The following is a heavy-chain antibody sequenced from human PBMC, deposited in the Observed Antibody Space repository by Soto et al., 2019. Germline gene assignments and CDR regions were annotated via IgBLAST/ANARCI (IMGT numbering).Heavy chain of an antibody. J-gene: IGHJ4*02. CDR3: ARGLSSGWYGWHYFDY. CDR1: GYTFTSYD. V-gene: IGHV1-8*01. CDR2: MNPNSGNT. Sequence: QVQLVQSGAEVKKPGASVKVSCKASGYTFTSYDINWVRQATGQGLEWMGCMNPNSGNTGYAQKLQGRVTMTRNTSISTSYMELSSLRSEDTAVYYCARGLSSGWYGWHYFDYRGQGTLVTVSS. D-gene: IGHD6-19*01.